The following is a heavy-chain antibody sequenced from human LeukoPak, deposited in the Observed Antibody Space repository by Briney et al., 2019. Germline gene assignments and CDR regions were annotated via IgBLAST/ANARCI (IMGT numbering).Heavy chain of an antibody. CDR3: ARRYCGSPSCVNWFDP. CDR1: GFTFSSYW. V-gene: IGHV3-74*01. Sequence: GGSLRLSCAVSGFTFSSYWMYWVRQAPGKGLVWVSRINGDGSSTSYADSVKGRFTISRDNAKNTLFLQMNSLRAEDTAVYYCARRYCGSPSCVNWFDPWGQGALVTVSS. CDR2: INGDGSST. J-gene: IGHJ5*02. D-gene: IGHD2-2*01.